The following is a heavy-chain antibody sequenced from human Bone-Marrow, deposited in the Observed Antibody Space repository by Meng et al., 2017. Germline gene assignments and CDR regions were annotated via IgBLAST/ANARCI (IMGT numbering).Heavy chain of an antibody. V-gene: IGHV3-7*01. CDR3: ARWKLRGAFDP. J-gene: IGHJ5*02. CDR2: IKQDGSEK. CDR1: GFTFSSYW. D-gene: IGHD1-26*01. Sequence: GESLKISCAASGFTFSSYWMSWVRQAPGKGLEWVANIKQDGSEKYYVDSVKGRFTISRDNAKNSLYLQMNSLRAEDTAVYYCARWKLRGAFDPWGQGTLGTGAS.